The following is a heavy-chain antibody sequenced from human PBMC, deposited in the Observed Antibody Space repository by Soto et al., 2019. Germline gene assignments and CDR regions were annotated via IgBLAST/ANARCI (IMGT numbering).Heavy chain of an antibody. J-gene: IGHJ4*02. Sequence: PRGSLKISCEASGYSFTSYWIGWVRQMPGKGLEWMGIIYPGDSDTRYSPSFQGQVTISADKSLSTAYLQLRSLKASVTAMYYCARSGGSYPTDYWGQGTPVTVSS. V-gene: IGHV5-51*01. D-gene: IGHD1-26*01. CDR1: GYSFTSYW. CDR2: IYPGDSDT. CDR3: ARSGGSYPTDY.